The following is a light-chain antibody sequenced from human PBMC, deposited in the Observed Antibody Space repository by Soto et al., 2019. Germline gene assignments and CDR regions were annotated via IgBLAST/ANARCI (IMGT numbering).Light chain of an antibody. CDR3: QQWFT. CDR2: AAS. V-gene: IGKV3-20*01. J-gene: IGKJ3*01. CDR1: QSVSSSY. Sequence: EIVLTQSPGTLSLSPGERATLSCRASQSVSSSYLAWYQQKPGQAPRLLIYAASSRATDIPDRFSGSGSGTDFTLTISRLEPEDFAVYYCQQWFTFGPGTKVDIK.